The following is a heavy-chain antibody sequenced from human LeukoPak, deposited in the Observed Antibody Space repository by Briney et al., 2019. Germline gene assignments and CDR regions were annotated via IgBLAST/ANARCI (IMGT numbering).Heavy chain of an antibody. CDR3: ARRYCSGSSCYLFDY. D-gene: IGHD2-15*01. CDR1: GDSFTNYW. Sequence: GESLQISCKGSGDSFTNYWIGWVRHMPGKGLEWMGVIHPRDSDTRYSPSFQGQVTISADKSISTAYLQWSSLKASDTAMYYCARRYCSGSSCYLFDYWGQGTLVTVSS. J-gene: IGHJ4*02. CDR2: IHPRDSDT. V-gene: IGHV5-51*01.